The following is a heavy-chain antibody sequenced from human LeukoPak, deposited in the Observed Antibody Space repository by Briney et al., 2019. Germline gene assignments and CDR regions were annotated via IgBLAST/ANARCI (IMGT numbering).Heavy chain of an antibody. CDR3: AGGYNFWTGSQSDP. J-gene: IGHJ5*02. D-gene: IGHD3/OR15-3a*01. CDR2: VYTSGST. Sequence: SETLSLTCTVSGGSFSIGTYYWNWIRQPAGKGLEWIGHVYTSGSTNYNPSLRSRVTMSVDTSKHQFFLKLSSVTAADTAVYFCAGGYNFWTGSQSDPWGQGTLVTVSS. V-gene: IGHV4-61*09. CDR1: GGSFSIGTYY.